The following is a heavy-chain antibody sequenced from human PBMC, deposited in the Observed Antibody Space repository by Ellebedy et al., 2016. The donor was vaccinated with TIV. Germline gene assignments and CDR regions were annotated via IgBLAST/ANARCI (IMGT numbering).Heavy chain of an antibody. J-gene: IGHJ4*02. D-gene: IGHD2-8*01. CDR3: ARARGVSY. Sequence: PGGSLRLSCAASGFTFSNYWMTWVRQAPGKGPACVPNIKQDGSEKSYVDSVKGRFTISRDNAKNSLYLQMNSLRAEDKAVYFCARARGVSYWGQGTLVTVST. CDR2: IKQDGSEK. CDR1: GFTFSNYW. V-gene: IGHV3-7*03.